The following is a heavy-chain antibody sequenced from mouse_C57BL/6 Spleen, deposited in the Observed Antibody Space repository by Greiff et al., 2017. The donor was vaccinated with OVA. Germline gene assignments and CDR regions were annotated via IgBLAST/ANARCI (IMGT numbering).Heavy chain of an antibody. CDR3: ARSPTVVAHWYFDV. D-gene: IGHD1-1*01. V-gene: IGHV1-54*01. CDR2: INPGSGGT. J-gene: IGHJ1*03. Sequence: VQLQQSGAELVTPGTSVKVSCKASGYAFTNYLIEWVKQRPGQGLELIGVINPGSGGTNYNEKFKGKATLTADKSSSTAYMQLSSLTSEDSAVYFCARSPTVVAHWYFDVWGTGTTVTVSS. CDR1: GYAFTNYL.